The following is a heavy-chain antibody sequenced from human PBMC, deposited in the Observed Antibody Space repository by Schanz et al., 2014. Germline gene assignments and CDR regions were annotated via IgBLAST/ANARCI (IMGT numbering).Heavy chain of an antibody. V-gene: IGHV3-23*01. CDR1: GFTLSNYA. Sequence: EMQLLESGGGLAQPGGSLRLSCAASGFTLSNYAMSWVRQAPGKGLEWVSALSEGGGGTHYADSVRGRFTISSDSSKNTLYPQMSSLRADDTAVYYCAKAADWPVTRFDPWGQGTLXTVSS. CDR2: LSEGGGGT. CDR3: AKAADWPVTRFDP. J-gene: IGHJ5*02. D-gene: IGHD3-9*01.